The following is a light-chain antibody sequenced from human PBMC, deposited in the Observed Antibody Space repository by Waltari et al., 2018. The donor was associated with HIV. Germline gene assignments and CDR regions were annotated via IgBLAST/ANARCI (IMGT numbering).Light chain of an antibody. CDR1: SLRTYY. CDR3: ASRDNNGDLVV. CDR2: GQN. Sequence: SSELTQDPGVSVALRQTISITCQGDSLRTYYASRYQQKPGQAPVLLIYGQNKRASGIPDRFSGSTSGETASLTITETQAEDEADYYCASRDNNGDLVVFGGGTKLTVL. J-gene: IGLJ2*01. V-gene: IGLV3-19*01.